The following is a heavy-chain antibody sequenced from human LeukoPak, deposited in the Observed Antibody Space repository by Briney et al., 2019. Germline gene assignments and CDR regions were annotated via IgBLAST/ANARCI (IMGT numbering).Heavy chain of an antibody. J-gene: IGHJ3*01. Sequence: ASVKVSCKASGYRFSDYYLNWVRQALGQGLEWMGWINPDSGGTNYAQKFQGRVTMTRDTSIGTAYMELSRLRSDDTAVYYCARVERFGSGSYYWGQGTKIIVSS. CDR1: GYRFSDYY. V-gene: IGHV1-2*02. CDR2: INPDSGGT. CDR3: ARVERFGSGSYY. D-gene: IGHD3-10*01.